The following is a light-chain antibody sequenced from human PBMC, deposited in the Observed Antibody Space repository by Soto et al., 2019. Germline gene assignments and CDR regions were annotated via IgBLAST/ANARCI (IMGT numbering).Light chain of an antibody. CDR1: QSINKC. V-gene: IGKV1-5*01. CDR3: QQCNTYSAT. CDR2: DAS. J-gene: IGKJ1*01. Sequence: DIQITQPPSTLSASIGDRVTITCRASQSINKCLAWYQQKPGQAPKLLIYDASSLQSGVPSRFSGSGSGTQFTLTISTMQPDDFATYFCQQCNTYSATFAQGTKVDIK.